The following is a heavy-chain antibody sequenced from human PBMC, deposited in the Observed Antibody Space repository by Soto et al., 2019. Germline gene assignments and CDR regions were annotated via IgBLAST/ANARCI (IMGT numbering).Heavy chain of an antibody. J-gene: IGHJ6*03. V-gene: IGHV3-72*01. CDR3: ARRGFRRAMVTDYYCYMDV. D-gene: IGHD5-18*01. CDR1: GFTFSDHY. Sequence: GGSLRLSCAASGFTFSDHYMDWVRQAPGKGLEWVGRTRNKANSYTTEYAASVKGRFTISRDDSKNSLYLQMNSLKTEDTAVYYCARRGFRRAMVTDYYCYMDVWGKGTTVTVSS. CDR2: TRNKANSYTT.